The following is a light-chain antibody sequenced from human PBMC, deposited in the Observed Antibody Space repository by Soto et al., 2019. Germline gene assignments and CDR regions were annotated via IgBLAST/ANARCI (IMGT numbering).Light chain of an antibody. CDR2: AAS. V-gene: IGKV3-15*01. J-gene: IGKJ1*01. CDR3: QQYTKWWT. CDR1: QGVGRN. Sequence: EIVMTQSPATLSVSPGEGVTLSCRASQGVGRNFAWYQQKPGQAPSLLIYAASTRATGIPARFSGSGSGTEFTLTISSLQSEDFAVYYCQQYTKWWTFGQGTKVEIK.